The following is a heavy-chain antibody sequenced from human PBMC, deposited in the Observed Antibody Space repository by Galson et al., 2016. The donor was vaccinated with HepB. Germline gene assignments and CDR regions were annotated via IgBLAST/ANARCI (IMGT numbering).Heavy chain of an antibody. CDR1: GFTFDDHG. Sequence: SLRLSCAGSGFTFDDHGMHWVRQAPGKGLEWVSSISWNSGSIAYADSVKGRFTISRDNAKNSLYLHMNSLRPEDTAWYYCAKDIEAWRIAVTGYFDYWGQGTLVTVSS. CDR3: AKDIEAWRIAVTGYFDY. J-gene: IGHJ4*02. V-gene: IGHV3-9*01. D-gene: IGHD6-19*01. CDR2: ISWNSGSI.